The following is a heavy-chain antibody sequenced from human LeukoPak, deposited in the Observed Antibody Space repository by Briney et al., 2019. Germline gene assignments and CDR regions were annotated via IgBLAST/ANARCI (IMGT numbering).Heavy chain of an antibody. J-gene: IGHJ5*02. CDR3: ARAGGKSRYDYVWGSYRYRNWFDP. D-gene: IGHD3-16*02. Sequence: SVKVSCKASGYTFTSYGISWVRQAPGQGLEWMGGIIPIFGTANYAQKFQGRVTNTADESTSTAYMELSSLRSEDTAVYYCARAGGKSRYDYVWGSYRYRNWFDPWGQGTLVTVSS. CDR1: GYTFTSYG. CDR2: IIPIFGTA. V-gene: IGHV1-69*13.